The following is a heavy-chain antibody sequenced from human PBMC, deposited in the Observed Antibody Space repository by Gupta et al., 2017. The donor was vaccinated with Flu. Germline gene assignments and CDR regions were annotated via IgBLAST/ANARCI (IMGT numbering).Heavy chain of an antibody. CDR3: AGRGYTYGLDY. D-gene: IGHD5-18*01. J-gene: IGHJ4*02. Sequence: EVQLVESGGGLVKPGGSLRLSCAASGFTFTGYNMNWVRQAPGKGLEWVSSISNSGTYISYADSVKGRFTISRDNAKNSLYLQMNSLRAEDTAVYYCAGRGYTYGLDYWGQGTLVTVSS. CDR1: GFTFTGYN. V-gene: IGHV3-21*01. CDR2: ISNSGTYI.